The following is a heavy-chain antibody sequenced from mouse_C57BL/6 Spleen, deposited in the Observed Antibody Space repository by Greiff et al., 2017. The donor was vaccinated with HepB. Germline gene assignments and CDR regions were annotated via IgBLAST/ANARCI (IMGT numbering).Heavy chain of an antibody. CDR1: GYAFSSSW. CDR3: ARSSLGYFDV. V-gene: IGHV1-82*01. J-gene: IGHJ1*03. CDR2: IYPGDGDT. Sequence: VQLQQSGPELVKPGASVKISCKASGYAFSSSWMNWVKQRPGKGLEWIGRIYPGDGDTNYNGKFKGKATLTADKSSSTAYMQLSSLTSEDSAVYFCARSSLGYFDVWGTGTTVTVSS.